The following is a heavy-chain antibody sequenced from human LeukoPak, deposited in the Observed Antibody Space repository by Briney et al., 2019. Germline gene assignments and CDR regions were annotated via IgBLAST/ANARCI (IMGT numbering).Heavy chain of an antibody. V-gene: IGHV4-39*07. Sequence: PSETLSLTCTVSGGSISSGDYYWSWIRQPPGKGLEWIGEINHSGSTNYNPSLKSRVTISVDTSKNQFSLKLSSVTAADTAVYYCARGLYPPYDFWSGSKGNYYYMDVWGKGTTVTVSS. CDR3: ARGLYPPYDFWSGSKGNYYYMDV. D-gene: IGHD3-3*01. CDR2: INHSGST. CDR1: GGSISSGDYY. J-gene: IGHJ6*03.